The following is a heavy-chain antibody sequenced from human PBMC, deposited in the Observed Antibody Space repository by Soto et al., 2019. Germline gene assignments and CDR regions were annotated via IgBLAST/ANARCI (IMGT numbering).Heavy chain of an antibody. V-gene: IGHV1-18*01. J-gene: IGHJ4*02. CDR3: ARDGYYDSSGYLIDY. Sequence: GASVKVSCKASGYSFITYGISWVRQAPGQGLEWMGWISTYNGNTNYAQKLQGRITMTTDTSTTTGYMELRSLRSEDTAVYYCARDGYYDSSGYLIDYWGQGTLVTVSS. CDR1: GYSFITYG. CDR2: ISTYNGNT. D-gene: IGHD3-22*01.